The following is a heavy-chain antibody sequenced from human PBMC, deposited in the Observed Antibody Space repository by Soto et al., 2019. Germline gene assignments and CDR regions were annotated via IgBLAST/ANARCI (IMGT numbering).Heavy chain of an antibody. CDR1: GYTFTSYD. CDR2: MNPNSGNT. J-gene: IGHJ4*02. Sequence: ASVKVSCKASGYTFTSYDINWVRQATGQGLEWMGWMNPNSGNTGYAQKFQGRVTMTRNTSISTAYMELSSLRSEDTAVYYCARVPCSSTSCYVDFDYWGQGTLVTVSS. D-gene: IGHD2-2*01. CDR3: ARVPCSSTSCYVDFDY. V-gene: IGHV1-8*01.